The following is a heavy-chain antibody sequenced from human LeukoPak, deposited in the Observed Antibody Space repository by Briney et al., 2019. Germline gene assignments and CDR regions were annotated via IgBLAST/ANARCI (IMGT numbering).Heavy chain of an antibody. CDR2: VAYSGST. J-gene: IGHJ5*02. Sequence: SETLSLTCTVSGGSINSYYWSWIRQPPGKGLEWVGYVAYSGSTNYNPSLKSRVTISLDTSKNQFSLKLSSVTAADTAVYYCARTVSGYYFNAWGPGTLVTVSS. D-gene: IGHD5-12*01. CDR3: ARTVSGYYFNA. CDR1: GGSINSYY. V-gene: IGHV4-59*01.